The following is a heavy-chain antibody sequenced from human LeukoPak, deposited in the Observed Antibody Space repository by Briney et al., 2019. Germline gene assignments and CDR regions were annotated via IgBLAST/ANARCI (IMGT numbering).Heavy chain of an antibody. J-gene: IGHJ5*02. CDR2: VWHDGSGQ. D-gene: IGHD3-10*01. CDR1: GSTFNNYA. V-gene: IGHV3-33*08. Sequence: PGGSLRLSCAASGSTFNNYAMSWVRQAPGKGLEWVAVVWHDGSGQYYADSVKGRFIISRDNTKNTLYLQMNSLRAEDTAVYYCARDLWFGESSWGQGTLVTVSS. CDR3: ARDLWFGESS.